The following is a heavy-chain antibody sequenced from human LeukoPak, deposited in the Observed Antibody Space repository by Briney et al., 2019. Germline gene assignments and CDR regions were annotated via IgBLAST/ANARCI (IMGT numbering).Heavy chain of an antibody. V-gene: IGHV3-7*01. CDR3: ARWEPVGYLTWYFDY. CDR2: IKQDGSEI. D-gene: IGHD1-26*01. Sequence: QPGGSLRLSCAASGFSFSSYAMSWVRQAPGQGLEWVANIKQDGSEIYYVDSVKGRFTISRDNAKNSLYLQMNSLRAEDTAVYYCARWEPVGYLTWYFDYWGQGTLVTVSS. CDR1: GFSFSSYA. J-gene: IGHJ4*02.